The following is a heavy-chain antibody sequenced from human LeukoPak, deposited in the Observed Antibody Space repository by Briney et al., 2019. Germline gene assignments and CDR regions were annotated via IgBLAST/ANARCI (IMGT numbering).Heavy chain of an antibody. V-gene: IGHV1-18*01. CDR2: ISAYNGNT. D-gene: IGHD4-17*01. CDR3: ARTADYGDYGGELYYFDC. J-gene: IGHJ4*02. CDR1: GYTFTSYG. Sequence: GASVKVSCKASGYTFTSYGISWVRQAPGQGLEWMGWISAYNGNTNYAQKLQGRVTMTTDTSTSTAYMELRSLRSDDTAVYYCARTADYGDYGGELYYFDCWGQGTLVTVSS.